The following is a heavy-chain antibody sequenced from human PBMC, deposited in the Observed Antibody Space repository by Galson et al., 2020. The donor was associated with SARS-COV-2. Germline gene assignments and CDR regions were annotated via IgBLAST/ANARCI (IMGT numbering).Heavy chain of an antibody. CDR1: GFIFRDYA. V-gene: IGHV3-64D*09. D-gene: IGHD6-19*01. J-gene: IGHJ4*02. Sequence: GGSLRLSCSASGFIFRDYAMHWVRQAPGKGLQYVSAMSTTGGTSFYADSVNGRFTMSRDNSKNTFYLQMTDLRVEDSAFYYCLSYSSTRHNYWGQGTLVTVSS. CDR3: LSYSSTRHNY. CDR2: MSTTGGTS.